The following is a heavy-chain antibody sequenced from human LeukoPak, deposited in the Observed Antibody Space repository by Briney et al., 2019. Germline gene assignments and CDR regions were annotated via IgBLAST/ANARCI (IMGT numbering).Heavy chain of an antibody. CDR2: ISYDGSNK. D-gene: IGHD5-18*01. Sequence: QTGGSLRLSCAASGFTFSSYAMHWVRQAPGKGLEWVAVISYDGSNKYYADSVKGRFTISRDNSKNTLYLQMNSLRAEDTAVYYCARGDSRYSYGPYDHPDFDYWGQGTLVTVSS. CDR1: GFTFSSYA. CDR3: ARGDSRYSYGPYDHPDFDY. V-gene: IGHV3-30-3*01. J-gene: IGHJ4*02.